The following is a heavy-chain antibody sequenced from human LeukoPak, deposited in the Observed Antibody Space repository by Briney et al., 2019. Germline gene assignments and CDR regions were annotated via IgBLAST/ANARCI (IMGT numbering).Heavy chain of an antibody. J-gene: IGHJ3*02. CDR3: ARGPYSYDSSGAFDI. Sequence: PSETLSLTCTVSGGSISSSSYYWGWIRQPPGKGLEWIGSIYYSGSTNYNPSLKSRVTISVDTSKNQFSLKLSSVTAADTAVYFCARGPYSYDSSGAFDIWGQGTMVTVSS. D-gene: IGHD3-22*01. V-gene: IGHV4-39*07. CDR1: GGSISSSSYY. CDR2: IYYSGST.